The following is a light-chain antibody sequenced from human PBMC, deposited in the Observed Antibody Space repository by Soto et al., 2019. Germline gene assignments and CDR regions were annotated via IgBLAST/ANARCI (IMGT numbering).Light chain of an antibody. J-gene: IGLJ2*01. CDR2: KDS. V-gene: IGLV1-47*01. CDR3: AAWDDSLSGVL. Sequence: QSVVTQAPSVSGTPGQRVTISCSGSSSNIGTNYVYWYQQLPGTAPKLLIFKDSQRPSGVPDRFSGSRFGTSASLAISGLRSEDEADYYCAAWDDSLSGVLFGGGTQLTVL. CDR1: SSNIGTNY.